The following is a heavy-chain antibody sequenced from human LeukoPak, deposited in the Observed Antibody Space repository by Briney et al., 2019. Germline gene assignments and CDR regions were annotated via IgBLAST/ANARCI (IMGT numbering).Heavy chain of an antibody. V-gene: IGHV4-61*02. J-gene: IGHJ5*02. Sequence: TPSETLSLTCTVSGGSISSGSYYWSWIRQPAGKGLEWIGRIYTSGSTNYNPSLKSRVTISVDTSKNQFSLKLSSVTAADTAVYYCASSLAAAGTANWFDPWGQGTLVTVSS. CDR3: ASSLAAAGTANWFDP. CDR2: IYTSGST. CDR1: GGSISSGSYY. D-gene: IGHD6-13*01.